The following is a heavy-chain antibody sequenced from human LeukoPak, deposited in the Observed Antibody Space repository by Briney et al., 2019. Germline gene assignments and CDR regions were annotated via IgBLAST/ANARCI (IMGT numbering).Heavy chain of an antibody. D-gene: IGHD6-13*01. CDR1: GFTFSSYG. Sequence: PGGSLRLSCAASGFTFSSYGMHWVRQAPGKGLEWVAVISYDGSDKYYADSVKGRFTISRDNSKNTLDLQMNSLRAEDTAVYYCAKVMGVAAASTVPYFDYWGQGTLVTVSS. J-gene: IGHJ4*02. CDR3: AKVMGVAAASTVPYFDY. V-gene: IGHV3-30*18. CDR2: ISYDGSDK.